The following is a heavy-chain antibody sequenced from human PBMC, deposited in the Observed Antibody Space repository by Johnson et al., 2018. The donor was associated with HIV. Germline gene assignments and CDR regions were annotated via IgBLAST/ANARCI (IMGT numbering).Heavy chain of an antibody. V-gene: IGHV3-30*19. D-gene: IGHD2-21*01. CDR2: IWYDGSNK. CDR3: AREKYSIHAFDI. J-gene: IGHJ3*02. CDR1: GFTFSSYG. Sequence: VQLVESGGGVVQPGRSLRLSCAASGFTFSSYGMHWVRQAPGKGLEWVAVIWYDGSNKYYADSVKGRFTIYRDNSKNTLYLQMNSLRAEDTAVYYCAREKYSIHAFDIWGQGTMVTVSS.